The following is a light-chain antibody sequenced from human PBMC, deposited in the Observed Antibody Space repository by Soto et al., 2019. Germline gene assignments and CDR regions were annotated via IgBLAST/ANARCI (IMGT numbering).Light chain of an antibody. CDR1: QSFSST. CDR2: GPS. J-gene: IGKJ2*02. CDR3: QHYNNWLRGT. Sequence: EIVMTQSPATLSVSPGESATLTCRASQSFSSTLAWYQQKPGQAPRLLIYGPSTRATGVPARFSGGGSGTEFTLTISSLEYEDVAVYYCQHYNNWLRGTFGQGTKLEIK. V-gene: IGKV3-15*01.